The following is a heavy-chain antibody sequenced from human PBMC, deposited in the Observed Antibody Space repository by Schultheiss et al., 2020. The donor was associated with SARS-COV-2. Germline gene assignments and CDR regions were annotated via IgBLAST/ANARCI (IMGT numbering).Heavy chain of an antibody. V-gene: IGHV1-2*02. J-gene: IGHJ6*02. CDR3: ARSYSSSWHTGGGTDMDV. Sequence: ASVKVSCKASGGTFSSYAISWVRQAPGQGLEWMGWINPNSGGTNYAQKFQGRVTMTRDTSISTAYMELSSLRSDDTAVYYCARSYSSSWHTGGGTDMDVWGQGTTVTVSS. D-gene: IGHD6-13*01. CDR2: INPNSGGT. CDR1: GGTFSSYA.